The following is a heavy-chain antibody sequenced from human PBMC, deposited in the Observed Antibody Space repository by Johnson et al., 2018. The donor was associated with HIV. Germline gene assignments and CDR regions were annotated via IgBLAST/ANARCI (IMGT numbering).Heavy chain of an antibody. CDR2: ISYDGSNK. J-gene: IGHJ3*02. V-gene: IGHV3-30-3*01. CDR1: GFTFSRYA. Sequence: QVQLVESGGGLVKPGGSLRLSCAASGFTFSRYAMHWVRQAPGKGLEWVAVISYDGSNKYYADSVKGPFTISRDNSKNTLVLQMNRLRAQDTAVYYCARDWEGYAFDIWGQGTMVTVSS. CDR3: ARDWEGYAFDI. D-gene: IGHD1-26*01.